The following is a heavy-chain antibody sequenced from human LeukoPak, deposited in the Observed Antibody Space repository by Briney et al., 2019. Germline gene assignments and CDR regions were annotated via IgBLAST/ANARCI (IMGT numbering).Heavy chain of an antibody. CDR3: ARVPSYYDTPEAYYSDN. Sequence: GGSLRLSCEASGFTFRSYNMHWVRQAPGKGLEWVSSISSSCTYIYYADSVKGRFTISRDNAKNSLYLQMNSLRAEDTAVYYCARVPSYYDTPEAYYSDNWGQGTLVTVSS. J-gene: IGHJ4*02. CDR2: ISSSCTYI. CDR1: GFTFRSYN. V-gene: IGHV3-21*01. D-gene: IGHD3-22*01.